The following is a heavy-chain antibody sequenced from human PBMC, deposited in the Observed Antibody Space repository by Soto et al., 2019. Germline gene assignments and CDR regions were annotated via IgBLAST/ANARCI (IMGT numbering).Heavy chain of an antibody. CDR3: ARGGPVNAFDC. J-gene: IGHJ4*02. D-gene: IGHD1-1*01. CDR1: GFTFGSYS. V-gene: IGHV3-48*01. CDR2: ITSSSSL. Sequence: EVQLVESGGTLVQPGGSLRLSCAASGFTFGSYSMNWVRQAPGKGLEWVSFITSSSSLYYADSVKGRFTISRNNAKNSLYLQMSSLRAEDTAVYYCARGGPVNAFDCWGQGTLVTVSS.